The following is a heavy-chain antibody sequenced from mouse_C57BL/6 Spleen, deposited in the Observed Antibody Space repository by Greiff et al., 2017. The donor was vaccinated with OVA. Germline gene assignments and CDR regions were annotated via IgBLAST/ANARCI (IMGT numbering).Heavy chain of an antibody. D-gene: IGHD1-1*01. Sequence: VQLQQSGAELVRPGTSVKVSCKASGYAFTNYLIEWVKQRPGQGLEWIGVINPGSGGTNYNEKFKGKATLTADKSSSTAYMQLSSLTSEDSAVYFSAYGSSSYWYFDVWGTGTTVTVSS. J-gene: IGHJ1*03. V-gene: IGHV1-54*01. CDR1: GYAFTNYL. CDR3: AYGSSSYWYFDV. CDR2: INPGSGGT.